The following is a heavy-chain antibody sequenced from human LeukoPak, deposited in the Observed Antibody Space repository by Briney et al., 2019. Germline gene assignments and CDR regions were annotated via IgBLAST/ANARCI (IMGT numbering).Heavy chain of an antibody. D-gene: IGHD6-13*01. V-gene: IGHV4-34*01. CDR2: INHSGST. J-gene: IGHJ5*02. CDR3: ARGVHPYSSSWYGGWFDP. Sequence: SETLSLTCAVYGGSFSGYYWNWIRQPPGKGLEWIGEINHSGSTNYNPSLKSRVTISVDTSKNQFSLKLSSVTAADTAVYYCARGVHPYSSSWYGGWFDPWGQGTLVTVSS. CDR1: GGSFSGYY.